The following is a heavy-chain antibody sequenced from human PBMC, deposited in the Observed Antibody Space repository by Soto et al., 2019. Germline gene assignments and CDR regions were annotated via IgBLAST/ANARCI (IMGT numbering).Heavy chain of an antibody. J-gene: IGHJ4*02. CDR1: GFSFSISP. V-gene: IGHV3-30-3*01. CDR3: ARDPKTSGGQHWAFNYFDS. Sequence: QVQLVESGGGVVQPGRSLRLSCAASGFSFSISPMHWVRQAPGKGREWVALISYDGTNKFYADSVKGRFTISRDNSKSTLYLQVYSLRPEDAAVYYCARDPKTSGGQHWAFNYFDSWGQGTLVTVSS. D-gene: IGHD7-27*01. CDR2: ISYDGTNK.